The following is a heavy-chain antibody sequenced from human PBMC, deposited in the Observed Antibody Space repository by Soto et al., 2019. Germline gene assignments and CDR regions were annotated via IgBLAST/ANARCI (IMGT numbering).Heavy chain of an antibody. CDR3: ARQTDAFDI. V-gene: IGHV3-53*02. CDR2: IYSGGST. CDR1: GFTVNNNY. J-gene: IGHJ3*02. Sequence: EVQLVETGGGLIQPGGSLRLSCAASGFTVNNNYMSWVRQAPGKGLEWVSLIYSGGSTYYADSVKGRVTISRDNSKNTLYLQMNSLRAEDTAVYYCARQTDAFDIWGQGTMVTVSS.